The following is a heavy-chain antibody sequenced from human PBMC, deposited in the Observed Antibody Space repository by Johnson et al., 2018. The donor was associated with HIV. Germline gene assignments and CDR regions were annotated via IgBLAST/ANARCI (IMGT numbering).Heavy chain of an antibody. V-gene: IGHV3-30*03. CDR3: ARPYVDTTMADAFDV. D-gene: IGHD5-18*01. Sequence: QMQLVESGGGVVQPGRYLRLSCAASGFTFSSYAMHWVRQAPGKGLEWVAVISYDGSNKYYEDSVKGRFPISRDNSKNTLYPQMHSLIPEDTAVYYCARPYVDTTMADAFDVWGQGTMFTVSS. J-gene: IGHJ3*01. CDR2: ISYDGSNK. CDR1: GFTFSSYA.